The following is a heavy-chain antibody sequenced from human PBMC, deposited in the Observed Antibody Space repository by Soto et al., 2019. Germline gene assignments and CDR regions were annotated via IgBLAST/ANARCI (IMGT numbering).Heavy chain of an antibody. D-gene: IGHD2-2*01. CDR1: GGTFSSYA. J-gene: IGHJ4*02. Sequence: QVQLVQSGAEVKKPGSSVKVSCKASGGTFSSYALSWVRQAPGQGLEWMGGIIPIFGTANYAQKFQGRVTMNADESTSTAYMELSSLRSEDTAVYYCARRDCSRTSCLNRGSSSWYAYFDYWVQGTLVTVSS. CDR3: ARRDCSRTSCLNRGSSSWYAYFDY. CDR2: IIPIFGTA. V-gene: IGHV1-69*01.